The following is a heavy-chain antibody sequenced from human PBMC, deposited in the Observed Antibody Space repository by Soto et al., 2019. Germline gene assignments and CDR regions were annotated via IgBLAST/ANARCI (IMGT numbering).Heavy chain of an antibody. Sequence: GESVKISCKGSGYSFTSYWISWVRQMPGKGLEWMGRIDPSDSYTNYSPSFQGHVTISADKSISTAYLQWSSLKASDTAMYYCARLSMVRGVTPAAFDIWGQGTMVTV. J-gene: IGHJ3*02. V-gene: IGHV5-10-1*01. D-gene: IGHD3-10*01. CDR3: ARLSMVRGVTPAAFDI. CDR2: IDPSDSYT. CDR1: GYSFTSYW.